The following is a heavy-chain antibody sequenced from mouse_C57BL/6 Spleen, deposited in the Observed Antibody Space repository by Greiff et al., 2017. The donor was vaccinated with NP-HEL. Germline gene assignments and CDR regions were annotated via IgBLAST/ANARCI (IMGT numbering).Heavy chain of an antibody. Sequence: EVQLVESGEGLVKPGGSLKLSCAASGFTFSSYAMSWVRQTPEKRLEWVAYISSGGDYIYYADTVKGRFTISRDNARNTLYLQMSSLKSEDTAMYYCTRAGYYGSRGYFDYWGKGTTLTVSS. D-gene: IGHD1-1*01. J-gene: IGHJ2*01. V-gene: IGHV5-9-1*02. CDR2: ISSGGDYI. CDR3: TRAGYYGSRGYFDY. CDR1: GFTFSSYA.